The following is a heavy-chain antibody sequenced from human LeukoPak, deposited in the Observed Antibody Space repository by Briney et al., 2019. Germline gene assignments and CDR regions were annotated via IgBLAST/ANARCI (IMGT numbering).Heavy chain of an antibody. J-gene: IGHJ3*02. CDR1: GFTFNSYW. D-gene: IGHD3-16*01. CDR3: TRRGAASDAFDI. V-gene: IGHV3-74*01. CDR2: IKYDGSST. Sequence: PGGSLRLACAASGFTFNSYWMHWVRQAPGKGLVWVSRIKYDGSSTNYADSVKGRFTISRDNAKNTLYLQMNSLRAEDTAVYYCTRRGAASDAFDIWGQGTMVTVSS.